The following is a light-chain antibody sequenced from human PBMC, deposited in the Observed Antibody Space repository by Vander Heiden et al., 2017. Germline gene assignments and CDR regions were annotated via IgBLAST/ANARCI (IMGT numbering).Light chain of an antibody. J-gene: IGKJ1*01. Sequence: EIVMTQSPATLSVSPGERATLSCRASQSVSSNLAWYQQKPGQAPRPLLYAASTRATGIPARFSGSGSGTEFTLTISSLQSEDFGVYYCQQYNKWPSWTFGQGTKVEIK. CDR1: QSVSSN. CDR3: QQYNKWPSWT. CDR2: AAS. V-gene: IGKV3-15*01.